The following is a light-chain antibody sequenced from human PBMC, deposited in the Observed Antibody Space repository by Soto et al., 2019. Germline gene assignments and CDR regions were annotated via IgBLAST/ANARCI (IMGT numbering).Light chain of an antibody. Sequence: QSVLTQPPSVSGSPGQSVTISCTGTSNDVGGYNFVSWYQQHPGKVPKLFIYDVSRRPSGVPDRFSGSKSGNTASLTISGLQAEDEADYYCSSYAGSYTLVFGGGTKVTVL. V-gene: IGLV2-11*01. J-gene: IGLJ2*01. CDR3: SSYAGSYTLV. CDR1: SNDVGGYNF. CDR2: DVS.